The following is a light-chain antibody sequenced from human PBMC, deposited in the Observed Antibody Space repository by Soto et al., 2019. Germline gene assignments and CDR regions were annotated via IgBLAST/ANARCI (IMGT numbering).Light chain of an antibody. Sequence: EIVLTQSPRTLSLSPGERATLSCRASQSVSGSYLAWYHQKPGQAPRLLIYGASSRATGIPDRFSGSGSGTDFTLTISRLEPEDFAVYYCQQYGSSRWTFGQGTKVDIK. CDR3: QQYGSSRWT. CDR1: QSVSGSY. V-gene: IGKV3-20*01. J-gene: IGKJ1*01. CDR2: GAS.